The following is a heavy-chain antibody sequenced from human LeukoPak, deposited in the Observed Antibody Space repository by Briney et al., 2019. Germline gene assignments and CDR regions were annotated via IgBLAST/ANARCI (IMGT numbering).Heavy chain of an antibody. Sequence: GGSLRLSFAASGFTFSSYSMNWVRQAPGKGLEWVSSISSSSSYIYYADSVKGRFTISRDNAKNSLYLQMNSLRAEDTAVYHCARDTRPYYYGSGSYYNPDHWGQGTLVTVSS. CDR2: ISSSSSYI. D-gene: IGHD3-10*01. V-gene: IGHV3-21*01. J-gene: IGHJ5*02. CDR3: ARDTRPYYYGSGSYYNPDH. CDR1: GFTFSSYS.